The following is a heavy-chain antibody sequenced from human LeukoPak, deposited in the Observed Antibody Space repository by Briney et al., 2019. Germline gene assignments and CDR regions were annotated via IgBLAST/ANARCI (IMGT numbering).Heavy chain of an antibody. V-gene: IGHV2-5*01. Sequence: FGPTLVNPTQTLTLTCTFSGFSLNTSGVGVGWLRQPPGKALEWLALIYGNNDKRYSPSLKSRLTITKDTSKNQVVLTMTNMDPVDTATYFCAHRRRTGLVNWFDPWGQGTLVTVSS. CDR3: AHRRRTGLVNWFDP. J-gene: IGHJ5*02. CDR1: GFSLNTSGVG. D-gene: IGHD3/OR15-3a*01. CDR2: IYGNNDK.